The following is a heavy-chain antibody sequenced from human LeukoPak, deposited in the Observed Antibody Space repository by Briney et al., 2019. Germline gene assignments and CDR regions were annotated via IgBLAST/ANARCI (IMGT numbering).Heavy chain of an antibody. CDR2: ISGSGGTT. CDR1: GFTFSSYG. V-gene: IGHV3-23*01. Sequence: GGSLRLSCAASGFTFSSYGMNWVRQAPGKGLEWVSGISGSGGTTYYADSVKGRFTISRDNSKNSLSLQVSSLRAEDTAVYYCTKTNGYYSDWGQGTLVTVSS. D-gene: IGHD3-22*01. J-gene: IGHJ4*02. CDR3: TKTNGYYSD.